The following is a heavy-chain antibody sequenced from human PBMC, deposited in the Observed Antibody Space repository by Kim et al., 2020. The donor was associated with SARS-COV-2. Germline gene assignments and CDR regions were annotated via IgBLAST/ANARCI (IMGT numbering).Heavy chain of an antibody. CDR2: IFVGSGTT. CDR1: GYTFKTYA. D-gene: IGHD4-17*01. CDR3: ARGASDYGDPRAPIDP. V-gene: IGHV1-3*01. Sequence: ASVKVSCKTSGYTFKTYAIQWLRQVPGQSLEWIGWIFVGSGTTKSSQRFQDRVTITRDISANTAYMDLSGLTSEDTAVYYCARGASDYGDPRAPIDPWGQGTLVTVSS. J-gene: IGHJ5*02.